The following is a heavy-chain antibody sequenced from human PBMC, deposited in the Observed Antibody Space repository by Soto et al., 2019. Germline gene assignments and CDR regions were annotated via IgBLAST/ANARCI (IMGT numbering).Heavy chain of an antibody. J-gene: IGHJ4*02. CDR2: ISGMGGTT. CDR3: ANFPLYDYGDDDDF. V-gene: IGHV3-53*01. Sequence: EVQLVESGGGLIQPGGSLRLSCAASGFTVSSNYMSWVRQAPGKALEWVSTISGMGGTTYHADSVTSRFTISGDNSKNTLYLQMNSLRAEDAAVYYCANFPLYDYGDDDDFWGQGNLVTVSS. D-gene: IGHD4-17*01. CDR1: GFTVSSNY.